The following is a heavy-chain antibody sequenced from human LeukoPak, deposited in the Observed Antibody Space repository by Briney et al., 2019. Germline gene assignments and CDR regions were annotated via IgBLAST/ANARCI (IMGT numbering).Heavy chain of an antibody. CDR1: GFTFSSYA. Sequence: PGGSLRLSCEASGFTFSSYAMSWVRQAPGKGLEWVSAISGSGGSTYYADSVKGRFTISRDNSKNTLYLQMNSLRAEDTAVYYCAKSLGHYYDSSGLSGVYDYWGQGTLVTVSS. J-gene: IGHJ4*02. V-gene: IGHV3-23*01. D-gene: IGHD3-22*01. CDR3: AKSLGHYYDSSGLSGVYDY. CDR2: ISGSGGST.